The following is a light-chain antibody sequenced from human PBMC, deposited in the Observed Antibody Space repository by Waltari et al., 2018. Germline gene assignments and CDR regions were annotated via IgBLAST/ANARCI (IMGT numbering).Light chain of an antibody. CDR2: LNSDGSH. CDR1: RGPSSSA. J-gene: IGLJ3*02. CDR3: QTWGTGIWV. V-gene: IGLV4-69*01. Sequence: LVLTQSPSASASLAPSVNLTCPLSRGPSSSALASHPQQPEKGPRYLMKLNSDGSHSKGDGIPDRFSGSSSGAERYLTISSLQSEDEADYYCQTWGTGIWVFGGGTKLTVL.